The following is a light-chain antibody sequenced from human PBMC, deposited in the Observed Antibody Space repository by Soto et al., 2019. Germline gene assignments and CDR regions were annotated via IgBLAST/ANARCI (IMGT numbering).Light chain of an antibody. J-gene: IGLJ2*01. CDR1: TGAVTRTFY. CDR2: GTD. CDR3: LLYYGGAVV. Sequence: QAVVTQEPSVTVSPGGTVTLTCASSTGAVTRTFYPNWFQQKPGQPPRALIYGTDNQHSWTPARFSGSLLGGKAALTLSGAQPEDEAEYYCLLYYGGAVVFGGGTKVTVL. V-gene: IGLV7-43*01.